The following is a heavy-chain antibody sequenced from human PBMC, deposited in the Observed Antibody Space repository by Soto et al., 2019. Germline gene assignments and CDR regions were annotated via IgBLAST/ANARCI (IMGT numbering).Heavy chain of an antibody. J-gene: IGHJ5*02. Sequence: SETLSLTCAVYGGSFSGYYWSWIRQPPGKGLEWIGEINHSGSTNYNPSLKSRVTISVDTSKNQFSLKLSSVTAADTAVYYCARSRVDTAMVIWFDPWGQGTLVTVSS. CDR1: GGSFSGYY. V-gene: IGHV4-34*01. CDR3: ARSRVDTAMVIWFDP. D-gene: IGHD5-18*01. CDR2: INHSGST.